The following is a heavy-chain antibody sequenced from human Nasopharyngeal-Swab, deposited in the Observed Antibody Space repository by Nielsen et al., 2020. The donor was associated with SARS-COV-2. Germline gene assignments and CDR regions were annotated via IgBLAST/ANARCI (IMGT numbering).Heavy chain of an antibody. CDR2: ISGSGGST. J-gene: IGHJ4*02. CDR1: GLTFSSYA. D-gene: IGHD2-15*01. Sequence: GESLKISCAASGLTFSSYAMSWVRQAPGKGLEWVSSISGSGGSTYYADSVKGRFTISRDYSMNTLYLQMNSLRAEDTAVYYCAKERTTYSGATNFAYWGQGTLVTVSS. CDR3: AKERTTYSGATNFAY. V-gene: IGHV3-23*01.